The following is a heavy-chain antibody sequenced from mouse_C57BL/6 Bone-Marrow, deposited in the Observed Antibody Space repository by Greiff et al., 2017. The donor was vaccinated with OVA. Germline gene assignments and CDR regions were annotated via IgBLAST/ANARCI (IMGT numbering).Heavy chain of an antibody. CDR2: INPSSGYT. CDR1: GYTFTSYW. J-gene: IGHJ2*01. V-gene: IGHV1-7*01. D-gene: IGHD2-2*01. Sequence: QVQLQQSGAELAKPGASVKLSCKASGYTFTSYWMHWVKQRPGQGLEWIGYINPSSGYTKYNQKFKDKATLTADKSSSTAYMQLSSLTYEDSAFYYCARWRNLYYGYDCFFDYWGQGTTLTVSS. CDR3: ARWRNLYYGYDCFFDY.